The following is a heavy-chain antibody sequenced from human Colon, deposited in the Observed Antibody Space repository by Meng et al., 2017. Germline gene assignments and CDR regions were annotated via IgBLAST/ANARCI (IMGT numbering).Heavy chain of an antibody. CDR3: GRDQGRELINH. Sequence: QVPLAESGPGSVDASGTLSLTCTVSGDSNSSDIWWSWVRQPPGKGLEWIGEVYHRGDTNYNPSLKSRVDISVDKSKNQFYLSLFSVTAADTAVYYCGRDQGRELINHWGQGTLVTVSS. J-gene: IGHJ4*02. CDR2: VYHRGDT. CDR1: GDSNSSDIW. V-gene: IGHV4-4*02. D-gene: IGHD1-7*01.